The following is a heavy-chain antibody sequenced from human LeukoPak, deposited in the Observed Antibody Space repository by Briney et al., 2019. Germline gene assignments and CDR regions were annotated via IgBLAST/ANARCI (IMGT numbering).Heavy chain of an antibody. CDR2: IYHGGST. CDR1: GGSISSYY. Sequence: SETLSLTCTVSGGSISSYYWSWIRQPPGMGLEYIGQIYHGGSTFHNPSLTSRMTISLDTSKNQFSLNLSSVTAADTAVYYCAGGYSNSPTYWGQGTLVTVSS. J-gene: IGHJ4*02. CDR3: AGGYSNSPTY. D-gene: IGHD6-13*01. V-gene: IGHV4-34*01.